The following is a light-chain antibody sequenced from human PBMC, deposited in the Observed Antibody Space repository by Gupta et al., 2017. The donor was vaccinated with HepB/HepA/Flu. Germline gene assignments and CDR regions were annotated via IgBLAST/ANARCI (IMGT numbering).Light chain of an antibody. CDR1: QSISRW. CDR2: KTS. V-gene: IGKV1-5*03. Sequence: DILMTQSPSTVSASVGDRVTITCRASQSISRWLAWYQQKPGKGPKLLIYKTSSLERGVPSRFSGRGSGTEFTLTISSLQPDDFATYYWQHGNTFGQGTKLDIK. J-gene: IGKJ2*01. CDR3: QHGNT.